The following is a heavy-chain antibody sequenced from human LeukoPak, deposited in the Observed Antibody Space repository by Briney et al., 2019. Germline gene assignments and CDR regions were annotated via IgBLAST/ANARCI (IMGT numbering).Heavy chain of an antibody. CDR3: AGAGSRDGYIGD. J-gene: IGHJ4*02. V-gene: IGHV1-8*01. Sequence: AAVKASCKASGYPLNKHHINWVRQATGQGLEWMGWMKPNSGNTNYPQELQSRVTKTRHPSKNTAYMELSSLRSEDTAVYYCAGAGSRDGYIGDWGQGTLVTVSS. CDR1: GYPLNKHH. CDR2: MKPNSGNT. D-gene: IGHD5-24*01.